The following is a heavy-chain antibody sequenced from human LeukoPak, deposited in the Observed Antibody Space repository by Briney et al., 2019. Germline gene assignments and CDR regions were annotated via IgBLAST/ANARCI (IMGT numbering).Heavy chain of an antibody. CDR1: GGTFSSYT. J-gene: IGHJ6*04. CDR3: ARDSGSSWGRSGMDV. CDR2: IIPIFGTA. D-gene: IGHD6-13*01. Sequence: SVKVSCKASGGTFSSYTISWVRQAPGQGLEWMGGIIPIFGTANYAQKFQGRVTITADKSTSTAFMELSSLRSEDTAVYYCARDSGSSWGRSGMDVWGKGTTVTVSS. V-gene: IGHV1-69*06.